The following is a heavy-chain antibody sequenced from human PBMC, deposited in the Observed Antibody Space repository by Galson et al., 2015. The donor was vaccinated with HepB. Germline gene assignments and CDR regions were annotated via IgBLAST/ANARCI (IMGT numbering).Heavy chain of an antibody. J-gene: IGHJ6*03. CDR3: ARDSGSGSSSDRERYYYYYYMDV. D-gene: IGHD6-6*01. CDR2: ISYDGSNK. CDR1: GFTFSSYA. V-gene: IGHV3-30-3*01. Sequence: SLRLSCAASGFTFSSYAMHWVRQAPGKGLEWVAVISYDGSNKYYADSVKGRFTISRDNSKNTLYLQMNSLRAEDTAVYYCARDSGSGSSSDRERYYYYYYMDVWGKGTTVTVSS.